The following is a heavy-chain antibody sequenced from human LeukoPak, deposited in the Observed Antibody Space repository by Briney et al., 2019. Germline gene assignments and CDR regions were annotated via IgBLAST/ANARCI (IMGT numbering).Heavy chain of an antibody. D-gene: IGHD3-22*01. CDR2: ISGSSSYT. V-gene: IGHV3-21*01. CDR1: GLTFSSYA. Sequence: PGGSLRLSCAASGLTFSSYAMNWVRQAPGKGLEWVSSISGSSSYTYYADSVKGRFTISRDNAKNSLYLQMNSLRAEDTAVYYCARRYYDNFDYWGQGTLVTVSS. CDR3: ARRYYDNFDY. J-gene: IGHJ4*02.